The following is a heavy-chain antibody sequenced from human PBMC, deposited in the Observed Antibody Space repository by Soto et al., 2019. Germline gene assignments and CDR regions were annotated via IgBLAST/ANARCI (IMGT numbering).Heavy chain of an antibody. CDR3: ETQTTVTTSRNYFDY. J-gene: IGHJ4*02. CDR2: ISGSGGST. V-gene: IGHV3-23*01. D-gene: IGHD4-17*01. Sequence: EVQLLESGGGLVQPGGSLRLSCAASGFTFSSYAMSWVRQAPGKGLYWVSAISGSGGSTYYADSVKGRFTISRDNSKNTLYLQMNSLRAEDTAVYYCETQTTVTTSRNYFDYWGQGTLVTVSS. CDR1: GFTFSSYA.